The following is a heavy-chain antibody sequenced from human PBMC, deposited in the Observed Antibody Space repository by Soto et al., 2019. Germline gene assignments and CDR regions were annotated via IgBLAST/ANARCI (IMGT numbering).Heavy chain of an antibody. CDR2: INRSGST. Sequence: QVQLQQWGAGLLKTSETLSLTCAVYGESFSGYYWSWIRQPPGEGLEWIGEINRSGSTNYSPSLKRPVSMSVDASKNQFSLRLTSVTAADTAVYYCARAPIQGHQVEGQPPTSQTLDYWGQGTLVTVSS. V-gene: IGHV4-34*01. J-gene: IGHJ4*02. CDR3: ARAPIQGHQVEGQPPTSQTLDY. CDR1: GESFSGYY. D-gene: IGHD1-26*01.